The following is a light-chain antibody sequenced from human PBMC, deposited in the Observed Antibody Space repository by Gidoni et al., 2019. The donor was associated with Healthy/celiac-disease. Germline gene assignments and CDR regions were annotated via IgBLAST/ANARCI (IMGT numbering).Light chain of an antibody. CDR2: LGS. CDR1: QHLLHSNGYNY. J-gene: IGKJ1*01. Sequence: DIVVTQSPLSLPVTPGEHASLSCRSSQHLLHSNGYNYLDWYLQKPGKAPQLLIYLGSNRASGVPERFSGSGSGTDFTLKISRVEAEDVGVYYCMQALQTPRTFGQGTKVEIK. V-gene: IGKV2-28*01. CDR3: MQALQTPRT.